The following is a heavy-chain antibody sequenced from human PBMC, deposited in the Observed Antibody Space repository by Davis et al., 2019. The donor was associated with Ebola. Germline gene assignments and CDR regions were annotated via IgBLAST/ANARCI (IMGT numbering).Heavy chain of an antibody. V-gene: IGHV3-74*01. Sequence: GESLKISCAASGFTFSSYWMHWVRQAPGKGLVWISRINSDGSSTSYADSVKGRFTISRDNAKNTLYLQMNSLRAEDTAVYYCARAPLAYYDFWSGGMNYYYGMDVWGQGTTVTVSS. D-gene: IGHD3-3*01. CDR3: ARAPLAYYDFWSGGMNYYYGMDV. J-gene: IGHJ6*02. CDR2: INSDGSST. CDR1: GFTFSSYW.